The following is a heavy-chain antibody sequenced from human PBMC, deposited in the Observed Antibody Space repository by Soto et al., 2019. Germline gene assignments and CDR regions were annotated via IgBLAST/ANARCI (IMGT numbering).Heavy chain of an antibody. CDR3: ARSGPQRYYDFWSGYYSDGMDV. Sequence: SETLSLICTVSGGSISSYYWSWIRQPPGKGLEWIGYIYYSGNTNYNPSLKSRVTISVDTSKNQFSLKLSSVTAADTAVYYCARSGPQRYYDFWSGYYSDGMDVWGQGTTVTVSS. CDR2: IYYSGNT. J-gene: IGHJ6*02. D-gene: IGHD3-3*01. CDR1: GGSISSYY. V-gene: IGHV4-59*01.